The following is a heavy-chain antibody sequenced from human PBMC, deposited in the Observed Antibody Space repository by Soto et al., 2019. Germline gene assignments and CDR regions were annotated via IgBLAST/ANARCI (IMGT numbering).Heavy chain of an antibody. CDR1: GGSLVGYY. V-gene: IGHV4-34*02. CDR2: INPNGDT. Sequence: QVQLQQWGAGLLKPSETLSLTCPVFGGSLVGYYWTWTRQPPGKGLEWIGEINPNGDTNYSPSLKSRVTMSVDTSKTQFSLKLHSVTAADTAVYYCARLAEENAVLGPAPIGLDYWGQGTLVTVSS. D-gene: IGHD2-2*02. J-gene: IGHJ4*02. CDR3: ARLAEENAVLGPAPIGLDY.